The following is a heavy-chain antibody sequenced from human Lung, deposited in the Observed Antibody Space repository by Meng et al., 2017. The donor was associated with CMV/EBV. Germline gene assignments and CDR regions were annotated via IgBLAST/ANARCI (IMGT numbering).Heavy chain of an antibody. CDR3: ARAPIPYCGMDV. CDR1: GFTFSSYA. CDR2: ISGSGGST. V-gene: IGHV3-23*01. Sequence: GGSXRLXCAASGFTFSSYAMSWVRQAPGKGLEWVSAISGSGGSTYYADSVKGRFTISRDNSKNTLYLQMNSLRAEDTAVYYCARAPIPYCGMDVWGQGTTVTVSS. J-gene: IGHJ6*02.